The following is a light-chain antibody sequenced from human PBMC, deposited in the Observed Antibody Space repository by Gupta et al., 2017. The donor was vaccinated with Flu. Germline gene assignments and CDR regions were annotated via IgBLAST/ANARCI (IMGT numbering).Light chain of an antibody. CDR2: AAS. J-gene: IGKJ2*03. Sequence: IVLTQSPGTLSLSPGERATLSCRASQSVSSSYLAWYQQKPGQAPRLLIYAASSRATGIPDRFSGSGSGTDFTLTISRLDPGDFAVYYCQQYSSSSYSFGQGTKLEIK. CDR3: QQYSSSSYS. V-gene: IGKV3-20*01. CDR1: QSVSSSY.